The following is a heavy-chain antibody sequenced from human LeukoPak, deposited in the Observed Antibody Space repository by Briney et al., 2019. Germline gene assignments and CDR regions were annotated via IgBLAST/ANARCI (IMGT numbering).Heavy chain of an antibody. Sequence: GASVKVSCKASGYTFTNFYMHWVRQAPGQGLEWMGWISAYNGNTNYAQKLQGRVTMTTDTSTSTAYMELRSLRSDDTAVYYCARFEGATVWDYWGQGTLVTVSS. V-gene: IGHV1-18*04. CDR3: ARFEGATVWDY. CDR1: GYTFTNFY. CDR2: ISAYNGNT. J-gene: IGHJ4*02. D-gene: IGHD1-26*01.